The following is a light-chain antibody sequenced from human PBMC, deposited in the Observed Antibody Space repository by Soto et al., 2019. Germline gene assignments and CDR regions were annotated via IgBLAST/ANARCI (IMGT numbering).Light chain of an antibody. CDR1: QSISSGY. Sequence: EIVLTQSPATLSLSPGERATLSCRASQSISSGYVTWYQHKPGQAPRLLIYDASSRAPGIPARFSGSGSGTDFTRTITTLEPEDFAIYYCHQRHSWPRTFGQGTTLEMK. J-gene: IGKJ2*01. CDR3: HQRHSWPRT. V-gene: IGKV3-11*01. CDR2: DAS.